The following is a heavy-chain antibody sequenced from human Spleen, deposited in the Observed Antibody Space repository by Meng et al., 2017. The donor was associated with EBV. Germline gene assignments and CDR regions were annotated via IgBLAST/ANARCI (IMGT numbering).Heavy chain of an antibody. CDR2: INHGGSS. J-gene: IGHJ4*02. CDR3: ARDAIAVASDTINSASYFDY. D-gene: IGHD2-2*01. CDR1: GGSFSGYY. Sequence: QVQVPQWGAGLLEPSETLSLTCAVYGGSFSGYYWSWIRQPPGKGLEWIGEINHGGSSNYNPSLKSRVSISVDTSESQFSLKLTSVTAADTAVYYCARDAIAVASDTINSASYFDYWGQGTLVTVSS. V-gene: IGHV4-34*01.